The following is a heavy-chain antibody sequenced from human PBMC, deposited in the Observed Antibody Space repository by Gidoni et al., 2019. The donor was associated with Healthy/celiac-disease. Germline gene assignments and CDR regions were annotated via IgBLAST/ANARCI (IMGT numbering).Heavy chain of an antibody. J-gene: IGHJ3*02. CDR1: GYTLTSYG. D-gene: IGHD3-16*02. V-gene: IGHV1-18*04. CDR2: ISAYNGTT. CDR3: ARDGPFDPEALRLGELSLSQNPPGVDAFDI. Sequence: QVQLVQSGAAVTKPGASVKVSCKASGYTLTSYGISWVRQAPGQGRGWLGWISAYNGTTNYAQKLQGRVTMTTDTSTSTAYMELRSLRSDDTAVYYCARDGPFDPEALRLGELSLSQNPPGVDAFDIWGQGTMVTVSS.